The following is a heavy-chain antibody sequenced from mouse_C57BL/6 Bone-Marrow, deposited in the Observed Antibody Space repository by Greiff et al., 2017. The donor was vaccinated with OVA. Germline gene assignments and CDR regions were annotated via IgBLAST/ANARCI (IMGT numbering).Heavy chain of an antibody. Sequence: EVQVVESGEGLVKPGGSLKLSCAASGFTFSSYAMSWVRQTPEKRLEWVAYISSGGDYIYYADTVKGRFTISRDNARNTLYLQMSSLKSEDTAMYYCTRDPSDYAMDYWGQGTSVTVSS. CDR1: GFTFSSYA. J-gene: IGHJ4*01. CDR3: TRDPSDYAMDY. V-gene: IGHV5-9-1*02. CDR2: ISSGGDYI.